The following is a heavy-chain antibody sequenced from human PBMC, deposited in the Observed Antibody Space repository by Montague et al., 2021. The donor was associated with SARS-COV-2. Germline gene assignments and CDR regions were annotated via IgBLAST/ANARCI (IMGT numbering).Heavy chain of an antibody. V-gene: IGHV4-39*02. CDR3: ARLKRYFDSSGSPSAFDF. J-gene: IGHJ3*01. D-gene: IGHD3-22*01. Sequence: SETLSLTCTVSGGSITNNIDYWAWIRRPPGKGLEWIGSIYYTGNTYYNPSLKSRVTISVVTSKNHFTLKLSSVTAAETAVHYCARLKRYFDSSGSPSAFDFWGQGTKVTVSS. CDR1: GGSITNNIDY. CDR2: IYYTGNT.